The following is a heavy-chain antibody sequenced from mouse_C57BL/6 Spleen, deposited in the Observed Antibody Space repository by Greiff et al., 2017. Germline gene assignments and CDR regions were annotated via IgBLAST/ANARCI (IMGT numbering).Heavy chain of an antibody. CDR3: RRDSSGYDYAMDY. V-gene: IGHV1-15*01. CDR1: GYTLTDYD. J-gene: IGHJ4*01. CDR2: IDPETGGT. Sequence: QVPLQPSGAELVRPGASVTLSCKASGYTLTDYDMHGVKQTPVHGLAWIGAIDPETGGTAYNQKFKGKAILTADKSSSTTDMELRSLTSEDASVYYYRRDSSGYDYAMDYWGQGTSVTVSS. D-gene: IGHD3-2*02.